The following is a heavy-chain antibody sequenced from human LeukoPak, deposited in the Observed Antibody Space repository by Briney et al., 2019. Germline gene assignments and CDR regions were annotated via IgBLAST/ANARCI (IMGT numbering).Heavy chain of an antibody. Sequence: PSQTLSLTCTVSGGSISSGSYYWSWIRQPAGKGLEWIGRIYTSGSTNYNPSLKSRVTISVDTSKNQFSLKLSSVTAADTAVYYCASIDTAMVDNYYYGMDVWGQGTTVTVYS. V-gene: IGHV4-61*02. CDR2: IYTSGST. J-gene: IGHJ6*02. CDR3: ASIDTAMVDNYYYGMDV. D-gene: IGHD5-18*01. CDR1: GGSISSGSYY.